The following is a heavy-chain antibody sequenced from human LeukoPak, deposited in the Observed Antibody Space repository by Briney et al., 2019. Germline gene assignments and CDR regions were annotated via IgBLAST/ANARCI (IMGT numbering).Heavy chain of an antibody. CDR1: GFTFSSYA. J-gene: IGHJ4*02. CDR2: ISYDGSNK. D-gene: IGHD5-12*01. CDR3: ARDGMVDIVEGIDY. Sequence: PGGSLRLSCAASGFTFSSYAMHWVRQAPGMGLEWGAIISYDGSNKYYADSVKGRFTISRDNSKNTLYLQMNSLRAEDTAVYYCARDGMVDIVEGIDYWGQGTLVTVSS. V-gene: IGHV3-30-3*01.